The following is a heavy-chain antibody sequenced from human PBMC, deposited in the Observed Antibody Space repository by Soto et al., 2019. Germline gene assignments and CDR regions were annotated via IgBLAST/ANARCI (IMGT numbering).Heavy chain of an antibody. CDR1: GYTFASYA. J-gene: IGHJ5*02. D-gene: IGHD3-22*01. Sequence: ASVKVSCKASGYTFASYAMHWVRQAPGQRLEWMGWINADNGTANYAQKFQGRVTNTADESTSTAYMELSSLRSEDTAVYYCARDRGPSSGYYPYWFDPWGQGTLVTVSS. CDR3: ARDRGPSSGYYPYWFDP. V-gene: IGHV1-3*01. CDR2: INADNGTA.